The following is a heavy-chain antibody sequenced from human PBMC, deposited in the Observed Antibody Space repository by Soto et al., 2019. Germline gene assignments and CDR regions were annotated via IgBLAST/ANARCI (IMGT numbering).Heavy chain of an antibody. CDR1: GGSISSGDYY. CDR3: ARILTGYLLPHWFDP. J-gene: IGHJ5*02. D-gene: IGHD3-9*01. V-gene: IGHV4-30-4*01. Sequence: QVQLQESGPGLVKPSQTLSLTCTVSGGSISSGDYYWSWIRQPPGKGLEWIGYIYYSGSTYYNPSLKSRVTISVDTSKNQFSLKLSSVTAADTAVYYCARILTGYLLPHWFDPWGQGTLVTVSS. CDR2: IYYSGST.